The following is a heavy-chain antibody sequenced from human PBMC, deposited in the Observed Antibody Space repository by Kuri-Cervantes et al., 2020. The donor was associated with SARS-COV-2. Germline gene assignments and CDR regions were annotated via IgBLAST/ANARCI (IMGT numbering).Heavy chain of an antibody. CDR2: ISYDGSNK. J-gene: IGHJ4*02. Sequence: GESLKISCAASGFTFSSYGMHWVRQAPGKGLEWVAVISYDGSNKYYADSVKGRFTISRDNSKNTLYLQMNSLRAEDTAEYYCAKDLGGYVGYWGQGTLVTVSS. CDR1: GFTFSSYG. CDR3: AKDLGGYVGY. V-gene: IGHV3-30*18. D-gene: IGHD3-22*01.